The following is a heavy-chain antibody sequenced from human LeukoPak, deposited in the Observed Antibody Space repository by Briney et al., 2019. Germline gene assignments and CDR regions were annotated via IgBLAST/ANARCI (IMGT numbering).Heavy chain of an antibody. D-gene: IGHD3-9*01. J-gene: IGHJ4*02. CDR3: ARSNYDILTGYYYFDY. CDR2: IYYSGST. Sequence: ETLSLPCTVSGGSISSYYWSWIRPPPGKGLEWIGYIYYSGSTNYNPSLKSRVTISVDTSKNQFSLKLSSVTAADTAVYYCARSNYDILTGYYYFDYWGQGTLVTVSS. CDR1: GGSISSYY. V-gene: IGHV4-59*01.